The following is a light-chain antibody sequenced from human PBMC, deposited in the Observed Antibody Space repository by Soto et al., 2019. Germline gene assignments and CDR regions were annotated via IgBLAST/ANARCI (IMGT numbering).Light chain of an antibody. J-gene: IGLJ3*02. CDR3: CSYARGRIWV. CDR1: SNDVGSYDL. V-gene: IGLV2-23*01. Sequence: QSVLTQPASVSGSPGQSINISCTGTSNDVGSYDLVSWYQLHPGKAPKLLIYEANKRPSGISNRFSVSKSGNTASLTISGLQAEDEAHYYCCSYARGRIWVFGGGTKLTVL. CDR2: EAN.